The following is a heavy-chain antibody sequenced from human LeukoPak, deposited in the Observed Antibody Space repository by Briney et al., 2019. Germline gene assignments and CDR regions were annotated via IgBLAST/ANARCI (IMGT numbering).Heavy chain of an antibody. V-gene: IGHV6-1*01. CDR3: AKGQWLVNDAFNI. CDR1: GDSVSSNSGA. D-gene: IGHD6-19*01. Sequence: SHTLSLTCAISGDSVSSNSGAWNWIRQSPSGGLEWLGRTYYRSKWYNDYAVSVESRITINPDTSKNQFSLQLNSVTPEDTAVYYCAKGQWLVNDAFNIWGQGTMVTVSS. J-gene: IGHJ3*02. CDR2: TYYRSKWYN.